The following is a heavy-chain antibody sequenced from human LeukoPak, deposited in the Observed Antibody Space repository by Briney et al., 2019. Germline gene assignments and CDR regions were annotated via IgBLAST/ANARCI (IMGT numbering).Heavy chain of an antibody. J-gene: IGHJ6*03. CDR2: IKQDGSEK. V-gene: IGHV3-7*01. D-gene: IGHD3-3*01. CDR3: ARAVPSVPWSPMDV. CDR1: GFTFSSYW. Sequence: PGGSLRLSCAASGFTFSSYWMSWVRQAPGKGLEWVANIKQDGSEKYYVDSVKGRFTISRDNAKNSLYLQMNSLRAEDTAVYYCARAVPSVPWSPMDVWGKGTTVTVSS.